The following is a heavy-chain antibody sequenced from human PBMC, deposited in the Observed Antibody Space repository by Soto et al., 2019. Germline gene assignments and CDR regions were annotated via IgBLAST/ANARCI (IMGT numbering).Heavy chain of an antibody. V-gene: IGHV4-31*03. CDR1: GVSISSGGNY. J-gene: IGHJ5*02. Sequence: SETLSLTCTVSGVSISSGGNYWSWIRQHPGKGLEWIWYIYYSGSTYYNPSLKSRVTISVDTSKNQFSLKLSSVTAADTAVYYCAREFDFWSGYTWFDPWGQGTLVTVSS. CDR2: IYYSGST. CDR3: AREFDFWSGYTWFDP. D-gene: IGHD3-3*01.